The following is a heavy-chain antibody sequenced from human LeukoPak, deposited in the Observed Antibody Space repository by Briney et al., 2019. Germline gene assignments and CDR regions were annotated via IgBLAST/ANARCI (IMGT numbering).Heavy chain of an antibody. Sequence: SVKVSCKASGGTFSSYTISWVRQAPGQGLEWMGRIIPILGIANYAQKLQGRVTITADKSTSTAYMELSSLRSEDTAVYYCARVVRYSSSWEDYWGQGTLVTVSS. CDR1: GGTFSSYT. J-gene: IGHJ4*02. V-gene: IGHV1-69*02. D-gene: IGHD6-13*01. CDR3: ARVVRYSSSWEDY. CDR2: IIPILGIA.